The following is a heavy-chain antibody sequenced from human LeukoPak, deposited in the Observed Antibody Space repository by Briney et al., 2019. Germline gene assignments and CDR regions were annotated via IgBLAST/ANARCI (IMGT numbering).Heavy chain of an antibody. CDR1: GFTLSRYY. J-gene: IGHJ4*02. CDR2: ISGSGTST. Sequence: PGGSLRLSCVASGFTLSRYYMSWVRQAPGKGLEWVSGISGSGTSTYYADSVKGRFTISRDNSKNTLYLQMNSLRAEDTALYYCAKEPASGSCFDYWGQGTLVTVSS. V-gene: IGHV3-23*01. D-gene: IGHD3-10*01. CDR3: AKEPASGSCFDY.